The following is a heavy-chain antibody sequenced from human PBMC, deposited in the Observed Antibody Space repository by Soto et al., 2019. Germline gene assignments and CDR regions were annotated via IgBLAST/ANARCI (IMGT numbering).Heavy chain of an antibody. CDR1: GGTFSSYT. V-gene: IGHV1-69*08. CDR2: IIPILGIA. CDR3: ARDQRLGYSYGYEYYYYGMDV. J-gene: IGHJ6*02. D-gene: IGHD5-18*01. Sequence: QVQLVQSGAEVKKPGSSVKVSCKASGGTFSSYTISWVRQAPGQGLEWMGRIIPILGIANYAQKFQGRVTITADKSTSPAYMELSSLRSEDTAVYYCARDQRLGYSYGYEYYYYGMDVWGQGTTVTVSS.